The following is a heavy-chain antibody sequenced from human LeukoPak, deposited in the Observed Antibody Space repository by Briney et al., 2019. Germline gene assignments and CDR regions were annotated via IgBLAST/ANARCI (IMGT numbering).Heavy chain of an antibody. D-gene: IGHD6-19*01. J-gene: IGHJ4*02. CDR3: ARGHSSGWGR. CDR1: GFTFSTYW. Sequence: GGSLRFSCAASGFTFSTYWMSWVRQAPGKGLEWVANIKPDGSERYYVDSVKGRFTISRDNAKNSLYLQMNSLRAEDTAVYYCARGHSSGWGRWGQGTLVTVSS. CDR2: IKPDGSER. V-gene: IGHV3-7*03.